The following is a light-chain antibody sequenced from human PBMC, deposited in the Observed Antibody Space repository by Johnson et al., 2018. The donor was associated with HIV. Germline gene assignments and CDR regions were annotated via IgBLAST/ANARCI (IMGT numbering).Light chain of an antibody. CDR1: SSNIGKNY. Sequence: QSVLTQPPSVSAAPGQKVTISCSGSSSNIGKNYVSWYQQFPGTAPKLLIYENNKRPSGIPDRFSGSKSGTSATLGITGLQTGDEADYYCGTWDSSLGYVFGTGTKVTVL. CDR3: GTWDSSLGYV. J-gene: IGLJ1*01. CDR2: ENN. V-gene: IGLV1-51*02.